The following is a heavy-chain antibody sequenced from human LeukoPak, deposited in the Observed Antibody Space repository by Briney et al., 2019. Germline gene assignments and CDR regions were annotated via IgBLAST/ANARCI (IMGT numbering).Heavy chain of an antibody. D-gene: IGHD7-27*01. J-gene: IGHJ3*02. CDR2: IYYSGST. V-gene: IGHV4-39*01. CDR3: ARKSGPPGSISAFDI. CDR1: GGSISSSSYY. Sequence: SETLSLTCTVSGGSISSSSYYWGWIRQPPGKGLEWIGSIYYSGSTYYNPSLKSRVTISVDTSKNQFSLKLSSVTAADTAVYYCARKSGPPGSISAFDIWGQGTMVTVSS.